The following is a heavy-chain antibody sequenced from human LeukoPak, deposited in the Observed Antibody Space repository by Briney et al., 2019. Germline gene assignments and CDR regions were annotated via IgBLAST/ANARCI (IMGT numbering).Heavy chain of an antibody. J-gene: IGHJ4*02. Sequence: GGSLRLSCAASGFTFSSYWMNWVRQAPGKGLEWVANIKQDGSEKYYVDSVKGRFTISRDNAKNSLYLQMNSLRAEDTAVYYCARDLAAAGTFYFDYWGQGTLVTVSS. CDR1: GFTFSSYW. CDR2: IKQDGSEK. V-gene: IGHV3-7*01. D-gene: IGHD6-13*01. CDR3: ARDLAAAGTFYFDY.